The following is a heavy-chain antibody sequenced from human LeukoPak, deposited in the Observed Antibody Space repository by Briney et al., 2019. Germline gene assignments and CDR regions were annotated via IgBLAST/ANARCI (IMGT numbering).Heavy chain of an antibody. CDR3: ARGLGGITGTNFDY. D-gene: IGHD1-7*01. Sequence: PSQTLSLTCSVSGRSITSGDDYWSWIRQPPGKGLEWIGYIYNSGTTSYNPSLKSRITISVDRSKNQFSLKLSSVTAADTAVYYCARGLGGITGTNFDYWGQGTLVTVSS. CDR2: IYNSGTT. V-gene: IGHV4-30-4*08. J-gene: IGHJ4*02. CDR1: GRSITSGDDY.